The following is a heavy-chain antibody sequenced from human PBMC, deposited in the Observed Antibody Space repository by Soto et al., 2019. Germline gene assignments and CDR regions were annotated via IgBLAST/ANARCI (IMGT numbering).Heavy chain of an antibody. J-gene: IGHJ6*02. CDR2: IIPIFGTA. CDR3: ALWGFRDGNNSKYNYSGMDV. D-gene: IGHD1-1*01. CDR1: GGTFNRYT. Sequence: VQLVQSGAEVKNPGSSVKLSCKAAGGTFNRYTISWVRQAPGQGLEWMGGIIPIFGTANYAQKFQGRVAIIADESTSAAYMELRSLRSEYTAVYYCALWGFRDGNNSKYNYSGMDVWGQGTTVTSSS. V-gene: IGHV1-69*01.